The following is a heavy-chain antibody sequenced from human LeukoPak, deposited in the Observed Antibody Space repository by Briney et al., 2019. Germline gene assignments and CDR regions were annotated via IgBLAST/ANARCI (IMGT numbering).Heavy chain of an antibody. CDR3: AREGSSSWYNYYYYYMDV. V-gene: IGHV3-7*01. D-gene: IGHD6-13*01. CDR2: IKQDGSEK. CDR1: GFTFSSYW. Sequence: PGGPLRLSCAASGFTFSSYWMSWVRQAPGKGLEWLANIKQDGSEKYYVDSVKGRFTISRDNAKNSLYLQMNSLRAEDTAVYYCAREGSSSWYNYYYYYMDVWGKGTTVTVSS. J-gene: IGHJ6*03.